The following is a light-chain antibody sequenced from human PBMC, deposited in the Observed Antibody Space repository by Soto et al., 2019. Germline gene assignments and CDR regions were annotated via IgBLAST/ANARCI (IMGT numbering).Light chain of an antibody. CDR2: DVT. CDR1: SSDVGTYDI. Sequence: QSALAQPASVSGSPGQSIAIPCTGTSSDVGTYDIVSWYQQHPGKVPKLIIYDVTIRPSGVSDRFSGSKSGNTASLTISGLQSEDEADYYCTSYTTSGTHVFGTGTKVTVL. CDR3: TSYTTSGTHV. V-gene: IGLV2-14*02. J-gene: IGLJ1*01.